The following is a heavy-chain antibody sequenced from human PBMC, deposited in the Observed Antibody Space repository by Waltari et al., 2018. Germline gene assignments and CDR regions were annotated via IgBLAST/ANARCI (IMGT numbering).Heavy chain of an antibody. CDR2: IYYSGST. D-gene: IGHD2-2*01. CDR3: ARIPADDAFDI. CDR1: GGSISSSSYY. V-gene: IGHV4-39*01. J-gene: IGHJ3*02. Sequence: QLQLQESGPGLVKPSETLSLTCTVSGGSISSSSYYWGWIRQPPGKGLEWIGSIYYSGSTYYNPSLKSRVTISVDTSKNQFSLKLSSVTAADTAVYYCARIPADDAFDIWGQGTMVTVSS.